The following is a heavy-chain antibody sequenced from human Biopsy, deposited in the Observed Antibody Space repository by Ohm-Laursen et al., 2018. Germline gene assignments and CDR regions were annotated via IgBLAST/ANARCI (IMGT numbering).Heavy chain of an antibody. D-gene: IGHD2-21*02. J-gene: IGHJ3*01. CDR1: GYTFYSYG. V-gene: IGHV1-18*01. Sequence: SVKVSCKASGYTFYSYGITWVRQAPGQGLEWMGWITADNTNSAQKFQGRLTMTTDISTSTAYMDLKGLRSNDTAIYYCARAFGGAYYSYAFDLWGQGTLVTVSS. CDR2: ITADNT. CDR3: ARAFGGAYYSYAFDL.